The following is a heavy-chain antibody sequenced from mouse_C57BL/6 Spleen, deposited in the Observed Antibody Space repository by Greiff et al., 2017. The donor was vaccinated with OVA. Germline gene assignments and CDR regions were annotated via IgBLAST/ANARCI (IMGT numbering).Heavy chain of an antibody. Sequence: EVQVVESEGGLVQPGSSMKLSCTASGFTFSDYYMAWVRQVPEKGLEWVANINYDGSSTYYLDSLKSRFIISRDNAKNILYLQMSSLKSEDTATYYCARRATVEWYFDVWGTGTTVTVSS. CDR1: GFTFSDYY. V-gene: IGHV5-16*01. J-gene: IGHJ1*03. CDR3: ARRATVEWYFDV. D-gene: IGHD1-1*01. CDR2: INYDGSST.